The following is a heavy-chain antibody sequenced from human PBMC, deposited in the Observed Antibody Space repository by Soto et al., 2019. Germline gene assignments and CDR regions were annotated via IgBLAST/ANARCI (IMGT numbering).Heavy chain of an antibody. V-gene: IGHV4-59*01. Sequence: SETLSLTCTVSGGSISSYYWSWIRQSPGKGLEWIGYIYYSASSSNYNPSLKSRVTISVDTSKNQFSLKLSSVTAADTAVYYCAREWGLLFDYWGQGTLVTVSS. J-gene: IGHJ4*02. CDR1: GGSISSYY. CDR3: AREWGLLFDY. D-gene: IGHD1-26*01. CDR2: IYYSASSS.